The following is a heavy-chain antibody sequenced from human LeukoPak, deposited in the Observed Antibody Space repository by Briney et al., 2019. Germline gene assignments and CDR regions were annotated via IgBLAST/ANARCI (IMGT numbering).Heavy chain of an antibody. Sequence: GGSLRLSCAASGFTFSSYSMHWVRQVPGKGLVWVARVNSDGGTTSYADSVRGRFTISRDNAKNTLYLQMNSLRVEDTAVYYCARAGDGFDYWGQGTLVTVSS. CDR3: ARAGDGFDY. CDR2: VNSDGGTT. V-gene: IGHV3-74*01. D-gene: IGHD7-27*01. J-gene: IGHJ4*02. CDR1: GFTFSSYS.